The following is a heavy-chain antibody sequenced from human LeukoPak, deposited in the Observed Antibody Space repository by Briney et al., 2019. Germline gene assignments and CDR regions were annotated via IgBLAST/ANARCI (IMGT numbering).Heavy chain of an antibody. J-gene: IGHJ4*02. D-gene: IGHD1-26*01. CDR2: IRHDGGDK. CDR3: VRWSGTYPLYYLDY. Sequence: GGSLRLSCATSGYTFSSHGLHWVRQAPGKGLECVASIRHDGGDKYYSESVKGRFTISKDNTKNRLFLYMNSLRPEDTAVYYCVRWSGTYPLYYLDYWGQGTLVTVSS. V-gene: IGHV3-30*02. CDR1: GYTFSSHG.